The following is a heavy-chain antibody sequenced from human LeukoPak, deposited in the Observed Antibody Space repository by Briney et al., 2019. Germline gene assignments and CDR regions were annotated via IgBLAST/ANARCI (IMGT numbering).Heavy chain of an antibody. CDR2: IYYSGST. CDR1: GGSISSYY. CDR3: ARARITMVRGVIIKGTNWFDP. J-gene: IGHJ5*02. D-gene: IGHD3-10*01. V-gene: IGHV4-59*12. Sequence: SETLSLTCTVSGGSISSYYWNWIRQPPGKGLEWIGFIYYSGSTNYNPSLKSRVTISVDTSKNQFSLKLSSVTAADTAVYYCARARITMVRGVIIKGTNWFDPWGQGTLVTVSS.